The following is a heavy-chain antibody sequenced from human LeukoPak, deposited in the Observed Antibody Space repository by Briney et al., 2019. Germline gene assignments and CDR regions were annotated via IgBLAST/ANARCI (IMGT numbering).Heavy chain of an antibody. CDR3: ARDRIAAISYYYYYMDV. CDR2: IYYSGST. V-gene: IGHV4-39*07. Sequence: SETLSLTCTVSGCSISSSSYYWGWIRQPPGKGLEGIGSIYYSGSTYYNPYLKSRVTISVDTYKNQFSLKLSSVTAAETAVYYCARDRIAAISYYYYYMDVWGKGTTVTVSS. J-gene: IGHJ6*03. D-gene: IGHD6-6*01. CDR1: GCSISSSSYY.